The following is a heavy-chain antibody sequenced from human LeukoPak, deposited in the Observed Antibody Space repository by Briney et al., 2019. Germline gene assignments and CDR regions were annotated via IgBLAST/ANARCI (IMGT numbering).Heavy chain of an antibody. V-gene: IGHV3-30*02. CDR1: GFTFSSYG. CDR3: AKGGGYEAQYYYYYLDV. Sequence: GGSLRLSCAASGFTFSSYGMHWVRQAPGKGLEWVAFIRYDGSNKYYADSVKGRFTISRDNSKDTLYLQMKSLRAEDTAVYYCAKGGGYEAQYYYYYLDVWGKGTTVTISS. D-gene: IGHD5-12*01. CDR2: IRYDGSNK. J-gene: IGHJ6*03.